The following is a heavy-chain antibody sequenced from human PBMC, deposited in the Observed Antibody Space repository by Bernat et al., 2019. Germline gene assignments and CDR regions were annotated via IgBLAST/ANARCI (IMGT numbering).Heavy chain of an antibody. D-gene: IGHD2-2*01. V-gene: IGHV3-15*01. CDR2: IKSKTDGGTT. CDR3: TTERGPLSPPKYCSSTSCLPTTGDV. CDR1: GFPFSNAW. J-gene: IGHJ6*02. Sequence: EVQLVESGGGLVKPGGSLRLSCAASGFPFSNAWMSWVRQAPGKGLEWVGRIKSKTDGGTTDYAAPVKGRFTISRDDSKNTLYLQMNSLKTEDTAVYYCTTERGPLSPPKYCSSTSCLPTTGDVWGQGTTVTVSS.